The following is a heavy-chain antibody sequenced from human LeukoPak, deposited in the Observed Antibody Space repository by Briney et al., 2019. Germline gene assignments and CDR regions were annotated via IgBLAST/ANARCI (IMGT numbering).Heavy chain of an antibody. J-gene: IGHJ3*02. D-gene: IGHD3-22*01. V-gene: IGHV3-7*01. CDR3: ARDGMGYSDAFDI. CDR1: GFTFSSYW. CDR2: IKQDGSER. Sequence: GGSLRLSCAASGFTFSSYWMSWVRQAPGKGLEWVANIKQDGSERYYVDSVKGRFTISRDNAKNSLYLQMNSLRAEDTAVYYCARDGMGYSDAFDIWGQGTMVTVSS.